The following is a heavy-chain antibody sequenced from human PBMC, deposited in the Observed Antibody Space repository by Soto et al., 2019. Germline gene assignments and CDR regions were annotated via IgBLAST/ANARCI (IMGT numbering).Heavy chain of an antibody. D-gene: IGHD2-21*02. J-gene: IGHJ4*02. CDR1: GGTFSSYA. CDR2: IIPIFGTA. Sequence: ASVKGSCKASGGTFSSYASSWVRQAPGQGLEWMGGIIPIFGTANYAQEFQGRVTITADESTSTAYMELSSLRSEDTAVYYCARGAQYCGGDCFNHYYFDYWGQGTLVTVSS. CDR3: ARGAQYCGGDCFNHYYFDY. V-gene: IGHV1-69*13.